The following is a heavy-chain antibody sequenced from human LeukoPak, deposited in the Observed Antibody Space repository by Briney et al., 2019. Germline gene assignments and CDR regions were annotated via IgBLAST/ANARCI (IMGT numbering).Heavy chain of an antibody. Sequence: GRSLRLSCAASGFTFSNFAMNWVRQAPGKGLEWVAFISYDGSIKSYADSVKGRFAVSRDNSKNTLYLQMNSLRPEDTAVYYCAKNGCSGGSCYPRVYYYYGMDVWGQGTTVTVSS. CDR2: ISYDGSIK. D-gene: IGHD2-15*01. J-gene: IGHJ6*02. V-gene: IGHV3-30*09. CDR1: GFTFSNFA. CDR3: AKNGCSGGSCYPRVYYYYGMDV.